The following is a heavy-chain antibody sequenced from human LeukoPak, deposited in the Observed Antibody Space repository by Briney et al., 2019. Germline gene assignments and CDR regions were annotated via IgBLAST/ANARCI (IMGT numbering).Heavy chain of an antibody. Sequence: SETLSLTCTVSGGSISSSSYYWGWIRQPPGKGLEWIGSIYYSGSTYYNPSLKSRVTISVDTSKNQFSLKLSSVTAADTAVYYCARDSTYGPRSNDAFDIWGQGTMVTVSS. V-gene: IGHV4-39*07. CDR2: IYYSGST. J-gene: IGHJ3*02. D-gene: IGHD3-10*01. CDR3: ARDSTYGPRSNDAFDI. CDR1: GGSISSSSYY.